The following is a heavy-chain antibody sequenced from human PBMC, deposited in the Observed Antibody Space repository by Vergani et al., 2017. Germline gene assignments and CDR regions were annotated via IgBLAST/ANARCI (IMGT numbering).Heavy chain of an antibody. CDR1: GFTFSSYG. Sequence: QVQLVESGGGVVQPGRSLRLSCAASGFTFSSYGMHWVRQAPGKGLEWVAVISYDGSNKYYADSVKGRFTISRDNSKNTLYLLMNSLRAEDTAVYYCAKDTRVEMATIIGYWGQGTLVTVSS. D-gene: IGHD5-24*01. CDR2: ISYDGSNK. CDR3: AKDTRVEMATIIGY. J-gene: IGHJ4*02. V-gene: IGHV3-30*18.